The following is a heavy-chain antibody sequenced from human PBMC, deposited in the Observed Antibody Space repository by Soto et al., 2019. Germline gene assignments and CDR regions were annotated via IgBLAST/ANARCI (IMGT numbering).Heavy chain of an antibody. D-gene: IGHD5-12*01. CDR3: ARAHGYKSLEFGY. V-gene: IGHV3-53*01. J-gene: IGHJ4*02. CDR1: GFTVSNNY. Sequence: PGGSLRLSCAVSGFTVSNNYMSWVRQAPGKGLEGVSVIYSGGYTAYGDSVKGRFTISRDNSKNTLYLQMNSLRADDTAVYYCARAHGYKSLEFGYWGQGTLVTVSS. CDR2: IYSGGYT.